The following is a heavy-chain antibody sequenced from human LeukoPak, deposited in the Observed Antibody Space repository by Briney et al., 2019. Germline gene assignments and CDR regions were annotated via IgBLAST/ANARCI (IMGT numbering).Heavy chain of an antibody. V-gene: IGHV4-39*01. CDR2: IYYSGST. D-gene: IGHD1-26*01. Sequence: PSETLSLTCTVSGGSISNSYYYWGWIRQPPGKGLEWIGSIYYSGSTYYNPSLKGRVTISVDPSKNQFSLKLSSVTAADTAVYYCARSLSWGLVGAGPFDYWGQGTLVTVSS. J-gene: IGHJ4*02. CDR1: GGSISNSYYY. CDR3: ARSLSWGLVGAGPFDY.